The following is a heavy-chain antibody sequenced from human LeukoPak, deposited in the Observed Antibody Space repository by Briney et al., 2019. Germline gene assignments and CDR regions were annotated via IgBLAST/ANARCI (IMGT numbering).Heavy chain of an antibody. J-gene: IGHJ4*02. Sequence: GGSLRLSCEASGFTFRSYWMHWVRQAPGKGLVWVSRINGDGSSTSYADSVKGRFTTSRDNAKNTLYLQMNSLRAEDSAVYYCASAYYHYYFDYWGQGALVTVSS. D-gene: IGHD3-16*01. V-gene: IGHV3-74*01. CDR3: ASAYYHYYFDY. CDR1: GFTFRSYW. CDR2: INGDGSST.